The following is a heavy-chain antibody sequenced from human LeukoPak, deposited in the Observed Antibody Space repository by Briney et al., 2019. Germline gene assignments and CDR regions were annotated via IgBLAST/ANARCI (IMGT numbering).Heavy chain of an antibody. D-gene: IGHD6-13*01. J-gene: IGHJ2*01. CDR3: ARVYYSNSYDYWYFDL. V-gene: IGHV3-23*01. CDR2: IFPSGGEI. Sequence: GGSLRLSCAASGFTFSTFAMIWVRQPPGKGLEWVSSIFPSGGEIHYADSVRGRFTISRDNSKSTLSLQMNSLRAEDTAIYYCARVYYSNSYDYWYFDLWGRGTLVTVSS. CDR1: GFTFSTFA.